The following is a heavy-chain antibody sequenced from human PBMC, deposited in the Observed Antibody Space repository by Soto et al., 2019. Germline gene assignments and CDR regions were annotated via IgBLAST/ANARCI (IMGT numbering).Heavy chain of an antibody. CDR1: GGSISSSNW. J-gene: IGHJ6*02. CDR3: ARALAAAGPDLYYYYGMDV. CDR2: IYHSGST. Sequence: NPSETLSLTCAVSGGSISSSNWWSWVRQPPGKGLEWIGEIYHSGSTNYNPSLKSRVTISVDKSKNQFSLKLSSVTAADTAVYYCARALAAAGPDLYYYYGMDVWGQGTTVTVSS. D-gene: IGHD6-13*01. V-gene: IGHV4-4*02.